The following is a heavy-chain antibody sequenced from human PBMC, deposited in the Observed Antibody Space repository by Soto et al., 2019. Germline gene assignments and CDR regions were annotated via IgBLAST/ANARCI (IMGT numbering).Heavy chain of an antibody. CDR2: IYSGGST. D-gene: IGHD6-19*01. Sequence: GGSLRLSCAASGFTVSSNYMSWVRQAPGKGLEWVSVIYSGGSTYYADSVRGRFTISRDNSKNTLYLQMNSLRAEDTAVYYCAQNGQWLATPPVAWGQGSLVTVSS. J-gene: IGHJ4*02. V-gene: IGHV3-53*01. CDR3: AQNGQWLATPPVA. CDR1: GFTVSSNY.